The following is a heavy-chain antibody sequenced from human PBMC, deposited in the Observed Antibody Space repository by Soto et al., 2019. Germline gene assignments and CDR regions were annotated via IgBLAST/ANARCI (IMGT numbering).Heavy chain of an antibody. CDR3: ARAYYYDSSGYPLDH. V-gene: IGHV1-18*01. J-gene: IGHJ4*02. CDR1: GYTFTSYG. Sequence: ASVKVSCKASGYTFTSYGISWVRQAPGQGPEWMGWISAYNGNTNYAQKLQGRVTMTTDTSTSTAYMELRSLRSDDTAVYYCARAYYYDSSGYPLDHWGQGTLVTVSS. CDR2: ISAYNGNT. D-gene: IGHD3-22*01.